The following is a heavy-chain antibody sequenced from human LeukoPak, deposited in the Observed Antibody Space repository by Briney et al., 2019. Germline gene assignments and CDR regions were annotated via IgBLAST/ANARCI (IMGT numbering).Heavy chain of an antibody. CDR2: IYYSGST. Sequence: SETLSLTCTVSGGSISSYYWSWIRQPPGKGLEWIGYIYYSGSTNYNPSLKSRVTISVDTSKNQFSLKLSSVTAADTAVYYCARQIAVAGTSDAFDIWGQGTMVTVSS. CDR3: ARQIAVAGTSDAFDI. J-gene: IGHJ3*02. V-gene: IGHV4-59*08. CDR1: GGSISSYY. D-gene: IGHD6-19*01.